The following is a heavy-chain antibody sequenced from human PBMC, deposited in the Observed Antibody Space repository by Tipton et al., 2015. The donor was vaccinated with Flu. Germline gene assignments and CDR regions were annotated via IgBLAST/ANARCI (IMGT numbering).Heavy chain of an antibody. CDR2: IYYSGST. J-gene: IGHJ3*02. CDR1: GGSISSYY. CDR3: ARVEWGLGSIPI. D-gene: IGHD2-21*01. Sequence: GLVKPSETLSLTCTVSGGSISSYYWSWIRQPPGKGLEWIGYIYYSGSTNYNPSLKSRVTISVDTSKNQFSLKLSSVTAADTAVYYCARVEWGLGSIPIWGQGTMVTVSS. V-gene: IGHV4-59*01.